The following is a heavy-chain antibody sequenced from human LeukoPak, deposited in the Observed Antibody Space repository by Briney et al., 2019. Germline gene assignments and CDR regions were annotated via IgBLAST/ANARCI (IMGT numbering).Heavy chain of an antibody. CDR3: ARIYRGPDY. CDR2: INPNSGDT. V-gene: IGHV1-2*02. J-gene: IGHJ4*02. Sequence: ASVKVSCEASGYTFIHHYIHWVRQAPGQSLEWMGWINPNSGDTDYAQKFQGRVTMTRDTSISTAYMDLTRLTSDDTAVYYCARIYRGPDYWGQGTLVTVSS. CDR1: GYTFIHHY. D-gene: IGHD3-16*02.